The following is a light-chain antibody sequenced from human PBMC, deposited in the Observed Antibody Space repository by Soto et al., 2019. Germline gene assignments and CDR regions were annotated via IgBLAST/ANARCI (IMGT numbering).Light chain of an antibody. Sequence: PVTLSLSPWERATLSCRASQSISGYLAWYQQKRGQAPRLVIYDASNRATGIPARFSGSGSETDFTLTISSLEPEDFAVYYCQQRSNWPHSITFGQGTRLEIK. V-gene: IGKV3-11*01. J-gene: IGKJ5*01. CDR3: QQRSNWPHSIT. CDR1: QSISGY. CDR2: DAS.